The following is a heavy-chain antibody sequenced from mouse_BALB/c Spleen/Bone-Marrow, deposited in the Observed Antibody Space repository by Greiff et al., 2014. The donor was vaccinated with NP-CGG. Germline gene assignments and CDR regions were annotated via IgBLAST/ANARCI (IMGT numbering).Heavy chain of an antibody. V-gene: IGHV7-3*02. Sequence: EVHLVESGGGLVQPGGSLRLSCTTSGFTFTDYFMTWVRQPPGKALEWLGFIRNKPNGYTTEYNPSVKGRFTISRDNSQGILYLQTNTLRAEDSAIYYCARDYSGYFDFWGQGTSLTVSS. CDR2: IRNKPNGYTT. CDR1: GFTFTDYF. D-gene: IGHD5-1*01. J-gene: IGHJ2*02. CDR3: ARDYSGYFDF.